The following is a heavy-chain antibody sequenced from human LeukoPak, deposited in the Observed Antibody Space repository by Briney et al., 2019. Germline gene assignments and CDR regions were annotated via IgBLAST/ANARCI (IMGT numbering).Heavy chain of an antibody. CDR2: ISGSGGST. D-gene: IGHD1-1*01. CDR3: AKDGRTLDYFDY. Sequence: GGSLRLSCAASGFTFSSYGMSWVRQAPGKGLEWVSAISGSGGSTYYADSVRGRFTISRDNSKNTLYLQMNSLRAEDTAVYYCAKDGRTLDYFDYWGQGTLVTVSS. J-gene: IGHJ4*02. CDR1: GFTFSSYG. V-gene: IGHV3-23*01.